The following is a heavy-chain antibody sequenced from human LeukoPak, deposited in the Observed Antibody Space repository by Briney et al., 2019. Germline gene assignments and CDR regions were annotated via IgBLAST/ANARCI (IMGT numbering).Heavy chain of an antibody. J-gene: IGHJ4*02. D-gene: IGHD6-19*01. V-gene: IGHV3-7*01. Sequence: GGSLRLSCAGSGFTFSHYWMSWVRQAPGKGLEWVANIKQDGSEKYYVDSVKGRFTISRDNAKNSLYLQMNSLRAEDTAVYYCARGSSGWYLDYWGQGTLVTVSS. CDR1: GFTFSHYW. CDR2: IKQDGSEK. CDR3: ARGSSGWYLDY.